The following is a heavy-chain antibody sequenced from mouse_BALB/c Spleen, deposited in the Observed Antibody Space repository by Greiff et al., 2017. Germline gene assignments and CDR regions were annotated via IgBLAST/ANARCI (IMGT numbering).Heavy chain of an antibody. V-gene: IGHV1-14*01. J-gene: IGHJ3*01. D-gene: IGHD2-4*01. CDR3: TRSRDYDLFAY. Sequence: VQLKQSGPELVKPGASVKMSCKASGYTFTSYVMHWVKQKPGQGLEWIGYINPYNDGTKYNEKFKGKATLTSDKSSSTAYMELSSLTSEDSAVYYCTRSRDYDLFAYWGQGTLVTVSA. CDR1: GYTFTSYV. CDR2: INPYNDGT.